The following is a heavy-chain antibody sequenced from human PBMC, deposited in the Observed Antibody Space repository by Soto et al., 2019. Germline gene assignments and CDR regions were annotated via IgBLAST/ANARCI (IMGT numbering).Heavy chain of an antibody. D-gene: IGHD7-27*01. J-gene: IGHJ6*02. CDR3: AGDLTTMAV. CDR2: ISYDGSNK. V-gene: IGHV3-30-3*01. Sequence: GGSLRLSCAVSRFTFSNYAMHWVRQALGKGLEWVAVISYDGSNKYYADSVKGRFTISRDNSKKTLYLQMNSLRAEDTAVYYCAGDLTTMAVWGQGTTVTVSS. CDR1: RFTFSNYA.